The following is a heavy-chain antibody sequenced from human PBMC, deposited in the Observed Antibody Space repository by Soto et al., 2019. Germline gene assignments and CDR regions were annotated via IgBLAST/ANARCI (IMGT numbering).Heavy chain of an antibody. CDR3: AKNWDTTFSSSSH. J-gene: IGHJ4*02. V-gene: IGHV3-23*01. Sequence: QPGGSLRLSCAASGFTFSTYAMSGVRQAPGKGLEWVSAISGSGGSTYYADSVKGRFTISRDKSKNTLFLQMNNLRAEDTAVYYCAKNWDTTFSSSSHWGQGTLVTVSS. CDR2: ISGSGGST. D-gene: IGHD6-6*01. CDR1: GFTFSTYA.